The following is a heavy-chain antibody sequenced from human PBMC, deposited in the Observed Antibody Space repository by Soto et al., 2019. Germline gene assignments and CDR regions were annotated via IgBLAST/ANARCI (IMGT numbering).Heavy chain of an antibody. CDR2: IYYSGST. Sequence: LXLTGTVSSGSISISSYYWILIRQPPGKGLEWIGSIYYSGSTYYNPSLKSRVTISVDTSKNQFSLKLSSVTAADTAVYYCARHRYYSNWFDTWGQGTLVTVSS. CDR3: ARHRYYSNWFDT. D-gene: IGHD3-10*01. CDR1: SGSISISSYY. J-gene: IGHJ5*02. V-gene: IGHV4-39*01.